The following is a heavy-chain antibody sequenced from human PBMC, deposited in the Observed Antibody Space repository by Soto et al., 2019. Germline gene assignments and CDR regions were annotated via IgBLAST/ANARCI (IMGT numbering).Heavy chain of an antibody. CDR3: ERRELDAFDI. Sequence: EVQLVESGGGLMQPGGSLRLSCAASGFTVSSNYMSWVRQAPGKGLEWISIIHSGGTTYYADSVKGRFTISRDNSKNTLCPQMNSLRAEVSAVYYFERRELDAFDIWGQGTMVTVSS. J-gene: IGHJ3*02. V-gene: IGHV3-53*01. CDR1: GFTVSSNY. D-gene: IGHD1-7*01. CDR2: IHSGGTT.